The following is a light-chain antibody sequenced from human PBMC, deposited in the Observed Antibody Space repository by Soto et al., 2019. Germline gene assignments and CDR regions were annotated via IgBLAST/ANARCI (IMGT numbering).Light chain of an antibody. CDR1: SGSIASSY. Sequence: NFMLTQPHSVSESPGKTVTISCTRSSGSIASSYVQWYQQRPGSAPTTVIYEDNQRPSGVPDRFSGSIDSSSDSASLTISGLKTEDEADYYCQSYDYNNWVFGGGTKVTVL. V-gene: IGLV6-57*04. CDR2: EDN. J-gene: IGLJ3*02. CDR3: QSYDYNNWV.